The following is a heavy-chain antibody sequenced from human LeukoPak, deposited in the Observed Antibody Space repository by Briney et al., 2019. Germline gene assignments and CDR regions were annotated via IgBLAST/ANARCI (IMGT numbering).Heavy chain of an antibody. J-gene: IGHJ5*02. CDR2: INPNSGGT. V-gene: IGHV1-2*02. CDR1: GYTFTGYY. Sequence: ASVKVSCKASGYTFTGYYMHWVRQAPAQGLEWMGWINPNSGGTNYAQKFQGRVTMTRDTSISTAYMELSRLRSDDTAVYYCARDSTRADIVVVPAGSYWFDPWGQGTLVTVSS. CDR3: ARDSTRADIVVVPAGSYWFDP. D-gene: IGHD2-2*01.